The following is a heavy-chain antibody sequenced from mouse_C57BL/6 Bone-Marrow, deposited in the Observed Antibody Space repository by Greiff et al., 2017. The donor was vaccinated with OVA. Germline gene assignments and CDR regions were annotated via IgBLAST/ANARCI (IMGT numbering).Heavy chain of an antibody. CDR1: GYTFTSYW. Sequence: VQLQQPGAELVRPGTSVKLSCKASGYTFTSYWMHWVKQRPGQGLEWIGVIDPSDSYTNYNQKFKGKATLTVDTSSSTAYMQLSSLTSEDSAVYYCARGGTYDGYYDYAMGYWGQGTSVTVSS. CDR2: IDPSDSYT. D-gene: IGHD2-3*01. CDR3: ARGGTYDGYYDYAMGY. J-gene: IGHJ4*01. V-gene: IGHV1-59*01.